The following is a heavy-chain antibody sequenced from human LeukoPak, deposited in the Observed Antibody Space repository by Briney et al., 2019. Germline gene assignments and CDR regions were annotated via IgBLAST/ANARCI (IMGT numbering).Heavy chain of an antibody. CDR1: GFTFSTYA. CDR2: ISGSGGST. Sequence: PGGSLRLSCAASGFTFSTYAMSWVRQAPGKGLEWVSAISGSGGSTYYADSVKGRFTISRDNSKNTLYLQMNSLRAEDTAVYYCAKDLSSTSWTYYFDYWGQGTLVTVSS. CDR3: AKDLSSTSWTYYFDY. V-gene: IGHV3-23*01. D-gene: IGHD2-2*01. J-gene: IGHJ4*02.